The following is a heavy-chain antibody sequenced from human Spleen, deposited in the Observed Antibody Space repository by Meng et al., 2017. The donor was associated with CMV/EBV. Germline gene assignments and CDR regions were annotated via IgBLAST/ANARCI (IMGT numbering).Heavy chain of an antibody. CDR1: GFTFSTYW. CDR2: INSDGTST. V-gene: IGHV3-74*01. Sequence: GGSLRLSCAASGFTFSTYWMHWVRQAPGKGLVWVSRINSDGTSTSYADSVKGRFTISRDNAKNTLYLQMNSLRAEDTAVYYCARDLGVSAWVIFEYWGQGTLVTVSS. CDR3: ARDLGVSAWVIFEY. J-gene: IGHJ4*02. D-gene: IGHD2-21*01.